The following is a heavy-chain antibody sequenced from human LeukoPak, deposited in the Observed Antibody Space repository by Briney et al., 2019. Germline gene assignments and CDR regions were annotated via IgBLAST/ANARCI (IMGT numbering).Heavy chain of an antibody. V-gene: IGHV3-23*01. Sequence: GGSLRLSCAASGFTFSSYAMSWVRQAPGKGLEWVSAISGSGGSTCYADSVKGRFTISRDNSKNTLYLQMNSLRAEDTAVYYYAKRYCSSTSCYGKFAYDYWGQGTLVTVSS. CDR1: GFTFSSYA. CDR3: AKRYCSSTSCYGKFAYDY. D-gene: IGHD2-2*01. CDR2: ISGSGGST. J-gene: IGHJ4*02.